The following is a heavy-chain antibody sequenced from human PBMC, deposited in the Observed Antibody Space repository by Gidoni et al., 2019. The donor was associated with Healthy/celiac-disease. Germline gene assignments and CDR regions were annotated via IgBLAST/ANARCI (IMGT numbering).Heavy chain of an antibody. CDR2: IIPIFGTA. CDR3: AIVTRDYYDSSGPVIGAFDI. V-gene: IGHV1-69*01. CDR1: GGTFSSYA. J-gene: IGHJ3*02. D-gene: IGHD3-22*01. Sequence: QVQLVQSGAEVKKPGSSVKVSCKASGGTFSSYAISWVRQAPGQGLEWMGGIIPIFGTANYAQKFQGRVTITADESTSTAYMELSSLRSEDTAVYYCAIVTRDYYDSSGPVIGAFDIWGQGTMVTVSS.